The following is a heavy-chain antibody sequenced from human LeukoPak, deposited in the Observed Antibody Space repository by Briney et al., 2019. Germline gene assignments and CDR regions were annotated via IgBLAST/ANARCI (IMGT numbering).Heavy chain of an antibody. CDR1: GFSFGDYG. CDR3: TRDRGFRFSSDDSFDI. J-gene: IGHJ3*02. D-gene: IGHD3-10*01. V-gene: IGHV3-49*03. CDR2: VRSKAYGGTT. Sequence: GGSLRLSCIASGFSFGDYGMSWFRQAPGKGLEWVSFVRSKAYGGTTEYAASVKGRFTISRDDSNSIAYLQMNSLKTEDTALYYCTRDRGFRFSSDDSFDIWGQGTMVTVSS.